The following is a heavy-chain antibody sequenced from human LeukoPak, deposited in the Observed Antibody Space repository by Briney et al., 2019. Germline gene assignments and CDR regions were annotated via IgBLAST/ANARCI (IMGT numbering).Heavy chain of an antibody. Sequence: ASVKVSCQASGYTFTGNYIHWVRQAPGQGLEWMGLINPSSGGTNYAQEFQGRVTMTRDTSISTAYMELSRLRSDDTAVYYCARDLSGSYDYWGQGTLVTVSS. CDR1: GYTFTGNY. CDR3: ARDLSGSYDY. V-gene: IGHV1-2*02. J-gene: IGHJ4*02. CDR2: INPSSGGT. D-gene: IGHD1-26*01.